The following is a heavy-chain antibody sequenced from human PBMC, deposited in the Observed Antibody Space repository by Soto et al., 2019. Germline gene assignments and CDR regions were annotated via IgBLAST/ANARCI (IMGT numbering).Heavy chain of an antibody. CDR2: ISYDGSNK. D-gene: IGHD3-9*01. V-gene: IGHV3-30*03. CDR1: GFTFSSYG. CDR3: FKFIGGYDILTGYYRDDY. J-gene: IGHJ4*02. Sequence: GGSLRLSCAASGFTFSSYGMHWVRQAPGKGLEWVAVISYDGSNKYYADSVKGRFTISRDNSKNTLYLQMNSLRAEYTAVYYCFKFIGGYDILTGYYRDDYWGQGTLVTVS.